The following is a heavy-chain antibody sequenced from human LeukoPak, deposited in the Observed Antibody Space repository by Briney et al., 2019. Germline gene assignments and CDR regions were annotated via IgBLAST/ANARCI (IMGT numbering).Heavy chain of an antibody. J-gene: IGHJ5*02. CDR2: IIPIFGTA. CDR1: GGTFSSYA. V-gene: IGHV1-69*13. D-gene: IGHD6-13*01. CDR3: AREVHFTDPYSSSWYDI. Sequence: SVTVSCTASGGTFSSYAISWVRQAPGQGLEWMGGIIPIFGTANYAQKFQGRVTITADESTSTAYMELSSLRSEDTAMYYCAREVHFTDPYSSSWYDIWGQGTLVTVSS.